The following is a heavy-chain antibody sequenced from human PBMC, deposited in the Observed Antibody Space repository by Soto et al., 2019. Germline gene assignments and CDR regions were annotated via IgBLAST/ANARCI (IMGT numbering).Heavy chain of an antibody. Sequence: PSETLSLTCTVSGGSISGSYWSWIRQTPGKVLEWVGYIHYSGSTNYNPSLKSRVTMSVDSAKNQFSLQLSSVTAADTAVYYCAAAYSRAPFDYWGQGTLVTVSS. CDR3: AAAYSRAPFDY. J-gene: IGHJ4*02. CDR1: GGSISGSY. D-gene: IGHD6-13*01. V-gene: IGHV4-59*01. CDR2: IHYSGST.